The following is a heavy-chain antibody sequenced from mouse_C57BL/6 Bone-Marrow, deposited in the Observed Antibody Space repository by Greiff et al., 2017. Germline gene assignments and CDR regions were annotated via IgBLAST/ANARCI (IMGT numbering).Heavy chain of an antibody. CDR3: ARSGTTVPFAY. J-gene: IGHJ3*01. V-gene: IGHV5-17*01. D-gene: IGHD1-1*01. CDR2: ISSGSSTI. CDR1: GFTFSDYG. Sequence: EVKLMESGGGLVKPGGSLKLSCAASGFTFSDYGMHWVRQAPEKGLEWVAYISSGSSTIYYADTVKGRFTISRDNAKNTLFLQMTSLRSEDTAMYYCARSGTTVPFAYWGQGTLVTVSA.